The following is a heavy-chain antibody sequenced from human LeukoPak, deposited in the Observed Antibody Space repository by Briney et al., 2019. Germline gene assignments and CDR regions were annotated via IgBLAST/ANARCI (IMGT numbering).Heavy chain of an antibody. Sequence: ASVKVSCKASGYTFTGYYMHWVRQAPGQGLEWMGWINLNSGGTNYAQKFQGRVTMTRDTSISTAYMELSRLRSDDTAVYYCARETGYAYGRAPLDYWGQGTLVTVSS. CDR1: GYTFTGYY. D-gene: IGHD5-18*01. J-gene: IGHJ4*02. V-gene: IGHV1-2*02. CDR3: ARETGYAYGRAPLDY. CDR2: INLNSGGT.